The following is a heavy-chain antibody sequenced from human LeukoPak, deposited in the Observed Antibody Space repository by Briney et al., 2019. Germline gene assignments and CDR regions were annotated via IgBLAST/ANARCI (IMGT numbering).Heavy chain of an antibody. CDR2: IYPGDSDT. J-gene: IGHJ5*02. CDR1: GYTFTNYW. Sequence: GESLKISCKGSGYTFTNYWIGWVRQMPGKGLEWMGIIYPGDSDTRYSPSFQGQVTISADKSISTAYLQWSSLKASDTAMYYCARVPDTVRASRFSSHNWFDPWGQGTLVTVSS. D-gene: IGHD2-2*01. V-gene: IGHV5-51*01. CDR3: ARVPDTVRASRFSSHNWFDP.